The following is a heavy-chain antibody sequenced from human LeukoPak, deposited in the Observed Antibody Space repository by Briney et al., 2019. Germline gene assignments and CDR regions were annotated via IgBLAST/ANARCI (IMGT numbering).Heavy chain of an antibody. CDR3: GRDSRYTIES. D-gene: IGHD1-14*01. CDR1: GFSMKNYW. Sequence: GGSLRLSCAASGFSMKNYWKHWVRQAPGKGLVWVSQINGDGSSITYVDSVKGRFIIYRDDVRKTVYLQMKRLMADGTAVYYCGRDSRYTIESWGQGTVVTVSS. CDR2: INGDGSSI. V-gene: IGHV3-74*01. J-gene: IGHJ4*02.